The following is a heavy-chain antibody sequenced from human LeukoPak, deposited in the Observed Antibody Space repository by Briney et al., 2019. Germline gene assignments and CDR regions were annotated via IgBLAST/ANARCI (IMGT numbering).Heavy chain of an antibody. D-gene: IGHD3-3*01. CDR3: ARDPITISNSDWFDP. J-gene: IGHJ5*02. CDR2: IYHSGST. Sequence: SETLSLTCIVSGYSISSGYYWGWIRQPPGKGLEWIGSIYHSGSTYYNPSLKSRVTISVDTSKNQFSLKLSSATAADTAVYYCARDPITISNSDWFDPWGQGTLVTVSS. V-gene: IGHV4-38-2*02. CDR1: GYSISSGYY.